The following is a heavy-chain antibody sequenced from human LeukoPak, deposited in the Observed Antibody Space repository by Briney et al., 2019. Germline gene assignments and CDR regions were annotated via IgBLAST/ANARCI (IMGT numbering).Heavy chain of an antibody. D-gene: IGHD5-12*01. Sequence: AVTVSFTASGGTFIIYAMSWVGQARGQGREGMGGIITIFGTAKYAQKFQGRVPITADQSTSTAYMELSSLRSEDTALYYCARVGYSAYDERLFDPCGQGTLVTVSS. J-gene: IGHJ5*02. CDR1: GGTFIIYA. CDR2: IITIFGTA. V-gene: IGHV1-69*01. CDR3: ARVGYSAYDERLFDP.